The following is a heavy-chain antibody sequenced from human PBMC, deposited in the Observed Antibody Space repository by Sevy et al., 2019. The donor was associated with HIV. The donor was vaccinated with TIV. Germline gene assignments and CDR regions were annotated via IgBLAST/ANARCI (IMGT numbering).Heavy chain of an antibody. Sequence: GGSLRLSCATSGFSFSTYGMHWVRQAPGKGLEWVAGIWYDGSKKQYADSVKGRFTISRDSSKNTMYLQMNSLRVEDTALFYCARERDENSSGWSVPFDNWGQGTLVTVSS. D-gene: IGHD6-19*01. J-gene: IGHJ4*02. V-gene: IGHV3-33*01. CDR3: ARERDENSSGWSVPFDN. CDR2: IWYDGSKK. CDR1: GFSFSTYG.